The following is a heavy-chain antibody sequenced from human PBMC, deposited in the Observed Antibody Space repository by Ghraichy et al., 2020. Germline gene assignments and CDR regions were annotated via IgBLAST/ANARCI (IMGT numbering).Heavy chain of an antibody. Sequence: GVLRLSCAASGFTFSTYAMSWVRQAPGKGLEWVSTVSDSGGAAYYADSVKGRFTISRDNSKNTRYLQMNSLTAEDAAVYYCAKTCWARGSVFNFWGQGALVTVSS. V-gene: IGHV3-23*01. CDR2: VSDSGGAA. J-gene: IGHJ4*02. CDR1: GFTFSTYA. D-gene: IGHD3-16*01. CDR3: AKTCWARGSVFNF.